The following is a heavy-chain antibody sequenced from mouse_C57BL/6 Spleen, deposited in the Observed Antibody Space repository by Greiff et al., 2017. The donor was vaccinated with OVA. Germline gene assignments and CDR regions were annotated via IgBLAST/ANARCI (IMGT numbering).Heavy chain of an antibody. CDR2: ISSGGSYT. Sequence: EVQVVESGGDLVKPGGSLKLSCAASGFTFSSYGMSWVRQTPDKRLEWVATISSGGSYTYYTDSVKGRFTISRDNAKNTLYLQMSSLKSEDTAMYYCARHEHYGSSYECAMDDWGQGTSVTVSS. CDR1: GFTFSSYG. CDR3: ARHEHYGSSYECAMDD. V-gene: IGHV5-6*01. J-gene: IGHJ4*01. D-gene: IGHD1-1*01.